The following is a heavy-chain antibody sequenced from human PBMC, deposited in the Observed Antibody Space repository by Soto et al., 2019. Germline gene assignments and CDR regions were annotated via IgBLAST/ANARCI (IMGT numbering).Heavy chain of an antibody. Sequence: LERVATIREAGIEMRALDSVKGRFTISRDNAKNSLSLQMDSLGAADSAIYYCARERGRRSCPYYSDSWGRGTLVTVSS. CDR2: IREAGIEM. J-gene: IGHJ4*02. D-gene: IGHD2-15*01. V-gene: IGHV3-7*01. CDR3: ARERGRRSCPYYSDS.